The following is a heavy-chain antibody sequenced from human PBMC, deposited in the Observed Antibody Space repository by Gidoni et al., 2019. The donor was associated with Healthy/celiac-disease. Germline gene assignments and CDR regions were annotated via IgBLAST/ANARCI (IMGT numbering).Heavy chain of an antibody. CDR3: AKDRSDFWSGYSYFDY. Sequence: VQPGRSLRLSCAASGFTFSSYGMHWVRQAPGKGLEWVAVISYDGSNKYYADSVKGRFTISRDNSKNTLYLQMNSLRAEDTAVYYCAKDRSDFWSGYSYFDYWGQGTLVTVSS. CDR1: GFTFSSYG. CDR2: ISYDGSNK. J-gene: IGHJ4*02. V-gene: IGHV3-30*18. D-gene: IGHD3-3*01.